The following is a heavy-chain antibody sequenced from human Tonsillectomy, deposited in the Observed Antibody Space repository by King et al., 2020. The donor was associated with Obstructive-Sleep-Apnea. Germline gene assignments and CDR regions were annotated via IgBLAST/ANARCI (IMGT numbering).Heavy chain of an antibody. J-gene: IGHJ5*02. CDR3: ARGLDFWSVYYASWFDP. CDR1: GGSFSCSSYY. V-gene: IGHV4-39*07. CDR2: IYYSGST. D-gene: IGHD3-3*01. Sequence: QLQESGPGLVKPSETLSLTCTVSGGSFSCSSYYWGWIRQPPGMGLEWIGSIYYSGSTYYNPSLKSRVTISVDTSKKQFSLKVSSVTAADTAVYFCARGLDFWSVYYASWFDPWGQGTLVTVSS.